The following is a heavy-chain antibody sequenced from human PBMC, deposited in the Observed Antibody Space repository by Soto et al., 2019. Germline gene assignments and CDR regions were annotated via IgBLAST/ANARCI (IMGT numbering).Heavy chain of an antibody. D-gene: IGHD3-3*01. Sequence: SETLSLTCTVSGGSISSYYWSWIRQPPGKGLEWIGYIYYSGSTNYNPSLKSRVTISVDTSKNQFSLKLSSVTAADTAVYYCARHLRGITIFGVVIIPSAYFDYWGQGTLVTVSS. J-gene: IGHJ4*02. CDR1: GGSISSYY. V-gene: IGHV4-59*08. CDR2: IYYSGST. CDR3: ARHLRGITIFGVVIIPSAYFDY.